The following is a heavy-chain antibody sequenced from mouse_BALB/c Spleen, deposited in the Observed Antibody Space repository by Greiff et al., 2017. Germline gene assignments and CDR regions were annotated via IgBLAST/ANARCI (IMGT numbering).Heavy chain of an antibody. CDR1: GFSLTSYG. CDR3: ARHSYDYYAMDY. D-gene: IGHD6-5*01. Sequence: VKLVESGPDLVAPSQSLSITCTVSGFSLTSYGVHWVRQPPGKGLEWLVVIWSDGSTTYNSALKSRLSISKDNSKSQVFLKMNSLQTDDTAMYYCARHSYDYYAMDYWGQGTSVTVSS. J-gene: IGHJ4*01. V-gene: IGHV2-6-2*01. CDR2: IWSDGST.